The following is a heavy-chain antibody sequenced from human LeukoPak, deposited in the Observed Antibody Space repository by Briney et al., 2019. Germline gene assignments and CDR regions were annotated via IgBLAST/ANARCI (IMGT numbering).Heavy chain of an antibody. Sequence: ASVKVSCKASGYTFTSYAMHWVRQAPGQRLEWMGWINAGNGNTKYSQKFQGRVTITRDTSAGTAYMELSSLRSEDTAVYYCATQYPGLRFSLSPRFDYWGQGTLVTVSS. CDR3: ATQYPGLRFSLSPRFDY. CDR1: GYTFTSYA. CDR2: INAGNGNT. D-gene: IGHD5-12*01. J-gene: IGHJ4*02. V-gene: IGHV1-3*01.